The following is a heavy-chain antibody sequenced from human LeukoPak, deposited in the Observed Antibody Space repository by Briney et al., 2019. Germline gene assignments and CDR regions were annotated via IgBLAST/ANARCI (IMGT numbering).Heavy chain of an antibody. CDR2: INHSGST. CDR1: GGSFSGYY. D-gene: IGHD3-22*01. J-gene: IGHJ3*02. Sequence: SETLSLTCAVYGGSFSGYYWSWIRQPPGKGLEWIGEINHSGSTNYNPSLKSRVTISVDTSKNQFSLKLSSVTAADTAVYYCARGARSAYYYVSSEAFDIWGQGTMVTVSS. CDR3: ARGARSAYYYVSSEAFDI. V-gene: IGHV4-34*01.